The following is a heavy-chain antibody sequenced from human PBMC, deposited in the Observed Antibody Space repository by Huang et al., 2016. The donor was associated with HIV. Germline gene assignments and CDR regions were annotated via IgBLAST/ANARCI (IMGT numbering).Heavy chain of an antibody. CDR2: ISGYNGNT. J-gene: IGHJ4*02. CDR3: ARDRRPYSGSYLGY. D-gene: IGHD1-26*01. Sequence: QVQLVQSGAEVKKPGASVKVSCKASGNTFSGYGISWVRQAPGQGLEWMGWISGYNGNTNYVENLQGRGTMTTDTSTGTAYMELRSLRSDDTAVYYCARDRRPYSGSYLGYWGQGTLVTVSS. CDR1: GNTFSGYG. V-gene: IGHV1-18*04.